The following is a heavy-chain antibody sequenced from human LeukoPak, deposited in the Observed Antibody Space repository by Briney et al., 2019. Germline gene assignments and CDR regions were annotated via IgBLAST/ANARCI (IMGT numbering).Heavy chain of an antibody. CDR1: GFTFSSYG. CDR2: IWYDGSNK. CDR3: AKGTSYCSY. J-gene: IGHJ4*02. Sequence: GRSLRLSCAASGFTFSSYGMHWVRQAPGKGLEWVAVIWYDGSNKYYADSVKGRFTISRDNSKNTLYLQMNSLRADDTAVYYCAKGTSYCSYWGQGTLVTVSS. V-gene: IGHV3-33*06. D-gene: IGHD1-26*01.